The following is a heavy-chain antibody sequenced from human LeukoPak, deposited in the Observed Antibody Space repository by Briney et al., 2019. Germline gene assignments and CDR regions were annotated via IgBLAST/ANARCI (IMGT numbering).Heavy chain of an antibody. Sequence: SETLSLTCAVYGVSFSDYYWSWIRQSPGKGLEWIGEINHTGSTKYNPSLKSRVTISVDTSKNQFSLKLSSVTAADTAVYYRARGISYYYDSSGFDYWGQGTLVTVSS. CDR2: INHTGST. CDR3: ARGISYYYDSSGFDY. CDR1: GVSFSDYY. J-gene: IGHJ4*02. D-gene: IGHD3-22*01. V-gene: IGHV4-34*01.